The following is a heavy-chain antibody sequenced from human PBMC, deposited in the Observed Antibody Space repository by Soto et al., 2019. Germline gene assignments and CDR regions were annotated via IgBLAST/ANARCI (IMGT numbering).Heavy chain of an antibody. D-gene: IGHD3-10*01. V-gene: IGHV4-61*01. CDR3: ARDRFTMGYRDYYYYYGMDV. Sequence: SETLSLTCTVSGGSVSSGSYYWSWIRQPPGKGLEWIGYIYYSGSTNYNPSLKSRVTISVDTSKNQFSLKLSSVTAADTAVYYCARDRFTMGYRDYYYYYGMDVWGQGTTVTVSS. CDR2: IYYSGST. CDR1: GGSVSSGSYY. J-gene: IGHJ6*02.